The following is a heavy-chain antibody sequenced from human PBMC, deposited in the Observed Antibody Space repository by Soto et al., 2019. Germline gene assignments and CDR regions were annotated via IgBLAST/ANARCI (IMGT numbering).Heavy chain of an antibody. J-gene: IGHJ4*02. D-gene: IGHD1-1*01. CDR1: GFRLTTTAVA. V-gene: IGHV2-5*01. CDR2: IYGNDDK. CDR3: VRRHDPYHFDC. Sequence: QITLRESGPPLVKPTQTLTLTCTFSGFRLTTTAVAVGWLRQPPGKALEWLAIIYGNDDKYYSSSLRSRLSITKDASTIQVVLTMTNMDPVDTATYYCVRRHDPYHFDCWGQGTLVTVSS.